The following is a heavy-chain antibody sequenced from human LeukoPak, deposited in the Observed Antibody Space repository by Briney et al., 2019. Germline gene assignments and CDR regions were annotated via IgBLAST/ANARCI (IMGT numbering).Heavy chain of an antibody. V-gene: IGHV1-18*01. Sequence: ASVRVSCKASGYTFTSYGISWVRQAPGQGLEWMGWISAYNGNTNYAQKLQGRVTMTTDTSTSTAYMELRSLRSDDTAVYYCARGPYCSSTSCYGDYWGQGTLVTVSP. CDR1: GYTFTSYG. D-gene: IGHD2-2*01. J-gene: IGHJ4*02. CDR2: ISAYNGNT. CDR3: ARGPYCSSTSCYGDY.